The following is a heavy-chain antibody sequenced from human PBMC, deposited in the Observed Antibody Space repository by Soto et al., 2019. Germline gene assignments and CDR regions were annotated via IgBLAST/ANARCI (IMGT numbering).Heavy chain of an antibody. CDR2: INPYTGNT. D-gene: IGHD1-26*01. Sequence: QVQLVQSGAEVKKPGASVKVSCKASGYTFTSYDITWVRQAPGQGLEWMRWINPYTGNTNYAQKLQGRVTMTTDTSTSTAYMELRSLRSDDTAVYYCARAREGPNYFDYWGQGTLVTVSS. V-gene: IGHV1-18*01. CDR1: GYTFTSYD. CDR3: ARAREGPNYFDY. J-gene: IGHJ4*02.